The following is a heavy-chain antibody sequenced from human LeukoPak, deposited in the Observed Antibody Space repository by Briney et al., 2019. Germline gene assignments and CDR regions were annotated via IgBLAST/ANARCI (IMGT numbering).Heavy chain of an antibody. J-gene: IGHJ4*02. V-gene: IGHV4-39*01. CDR2: IYYSGST. D-gene: IGHD2-2*02. CDR3: ARRRRIPLFDY. CDR1: GGSISSSSYY. Sequence: KPSETLSLTCTVSGGSISSSSYYWGWIRQPPGKGLEWIGSIYYSGSTYYNPSLKSRVTISVDTSKNQFSLKLSSVTAADTAVYYCARRRRIPLFDYWGQGTLVTVSS.